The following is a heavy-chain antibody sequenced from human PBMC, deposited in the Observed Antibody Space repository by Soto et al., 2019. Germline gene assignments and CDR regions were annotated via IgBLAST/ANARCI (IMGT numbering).Heavy chain of an antibody. V-gene: IGHV4-30-4*01. Sequence: QVQLQESGPGLVKPSQTLSLTCTVSGGSISSGDYYWSGIRQPPGKGLAWIGSIYYSGSTYYNPSPKSRVTIPGDTSKNQFSRKLSSVTAADPAVYDSARDEGVEGDNPCDIWGQGTMVTVSS. D-gene: IGHD1-1*01. CDR2: IYYSGST. CDR1: GGSISSGDYY. J-gene: IGHJ3*02. CDR3: ARDEGVEGDNPCDI.